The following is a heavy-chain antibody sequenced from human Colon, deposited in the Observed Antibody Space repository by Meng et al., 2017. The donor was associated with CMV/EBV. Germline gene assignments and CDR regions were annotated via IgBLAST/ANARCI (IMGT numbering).Heavy chain of an antibody. Sequence: ETLSLTCAASGFALSPYYMNWVRQAPGKGLEWVSSISSSSRNIYYADSVRGRFTISRDNAENSLYLQMNNLIADDTAIYYCARGYDSARALYYDGMDVWGQGTTVTVSS. CDR2: ISSSSRNI. CDR3: ARGYDSARALYYDGMDV. V-gene: IGHV3-21*01. J-gene: IGHJ6*02. CDR1: GFALSPYY. D-gene: IGHD5-12*01.